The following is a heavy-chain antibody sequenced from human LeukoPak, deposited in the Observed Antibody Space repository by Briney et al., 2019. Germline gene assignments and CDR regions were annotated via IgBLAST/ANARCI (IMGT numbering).Heavy chain of an antibody. D-gene: IGHD1-26*01. Sequence: SETLSLTCTVSGGSISSYYWSWIRQPPGKGLEWIGYIYYSGSTNYNPSLKSRVTISVDTSKNQFSLKLSSVTAADTAVYYCARGGVGATTRYYYYYMDVWGKGTTVTISS. V-gene: IGHV4-59*01. CDR2: IYYSGST. CDR3: ARGGVGATTRYYYYYMDV. J-gene: IGHJ6*03. CDR1: GGSISSYY.